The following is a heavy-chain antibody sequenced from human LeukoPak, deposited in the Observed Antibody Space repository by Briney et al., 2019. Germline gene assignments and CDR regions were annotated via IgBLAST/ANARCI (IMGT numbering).Heavy chain of an antibody. Sequence: RASVKVSCKTSGGTFSRFAISWVRQAPGQGLEWMGGIIPIFGPANYAQKFQGRVTITADESTSTAYMELSSLRSEDTALYYCAKSTYYYGSGEGSNYWYFDLWGRGTLVTVSS. V-gene: IGHV1-69*13. CDR2: IIPIFGPA. CDR1: GGTFSRFA. J-gene: IGHJ2*01. CDR3: AKSTYYYGSGEGSNYWYFDL. D-gene: IGHD3-10*01.